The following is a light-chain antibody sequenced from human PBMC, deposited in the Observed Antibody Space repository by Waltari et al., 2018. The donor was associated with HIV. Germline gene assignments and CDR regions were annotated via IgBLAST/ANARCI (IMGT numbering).Light chain of an antibody. CDR2: EVS. CDR3: SSYTAANTIL. CDR1: TSDIGDYDY. J-gene: IGLJ2*01. V-gene: IGLV2-14*01. Sequence: QSALTQPASVSGSLGQSITVSCTGTTSDIGDYDYVSWYQQLPDKAPPVIISEVSNRPAGVSHRCAGSKSGNTASLTIPGRQSDDESTYFCSSYTAANTILFGGGTKLTVL.